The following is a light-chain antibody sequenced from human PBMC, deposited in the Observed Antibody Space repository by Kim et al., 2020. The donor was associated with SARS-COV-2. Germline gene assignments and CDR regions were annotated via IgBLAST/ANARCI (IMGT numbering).Light chain of an antibody. J-gene: IGKJ4*01. V-gene: IGKV3-20*01. CDR3: QKIATSLS. CDR1: QSVSNNS. Sequence: EIVLTQAPGTLSLSPGERATLSCRASQSVSNNSLAWYQPKPGQAPRLLIYSVSTSATDTTYRFSGCGAGTDFTLTISRYRPEDFGVYYCQKIATSLSFGGGTKVEI. CDR2: SVS.